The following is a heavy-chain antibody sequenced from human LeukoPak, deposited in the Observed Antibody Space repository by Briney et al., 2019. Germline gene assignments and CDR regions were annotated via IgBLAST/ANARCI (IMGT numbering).Heavy chain of an antibody. V-gene: IGHV3-23*01. CDR1: GFTFNKYA. CDR3: AREAPTAQRSYYFDY. D-gene: IGHD4-17*01. J-gene: IGHJ4*02. CDR2: MSGIGST. Sequence: GGSLRLSCAASGFTFNKYAMSWVRQPPGKGLEWVSSMSGIGSTYYANSVKGRFTISRDNSKNTVSLQMNSLRAEDTAVYYCAREAPTAQRSYYFDYWGQGTLVTVSS.